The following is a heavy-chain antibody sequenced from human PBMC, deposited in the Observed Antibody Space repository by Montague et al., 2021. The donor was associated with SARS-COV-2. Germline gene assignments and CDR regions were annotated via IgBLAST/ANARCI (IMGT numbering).Heavy chain of an antibody. D-gene: IGHD3-10*01. CDR2: VNPSGNA. J-gene: IGHJ5*01. Sequence: SETLSLTCTVSGGSISSGSYYWSWIRQPPGGGLEWIGEVNPSGNAFYNSSLNSRVTISVSTSSSQFSLRLTSVTAADTAVYYCARARGSHYMSWFGSWGQGTLVIVSS. V-gene: IGHV4-39*07. CDR3: ARARGSHYMSWFGS. CDR1: GGSISSGSYY.